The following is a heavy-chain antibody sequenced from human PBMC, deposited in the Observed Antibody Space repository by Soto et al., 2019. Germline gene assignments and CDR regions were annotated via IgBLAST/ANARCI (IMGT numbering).Heavy chain of an antibody. CDR2: ISYDGSNK. CDR3: ARMGLLHGMDV. J-gene: IGHJ6*02. Sequence: QVQVVESGGGVVQPGRSLRLSLAASGFTFSSYAMHWVRQAPGKGLEWVALISYDGSNKYYADSVKGRFAISRDNSKNTLYLQMNSLRAEDTAVYYCARMGLLHGMDVWGQGTTVTVSS. D-gene: IGHD2-15*01. CDR1: GFTFSSYA. V-gene: IGHV3-30*09.